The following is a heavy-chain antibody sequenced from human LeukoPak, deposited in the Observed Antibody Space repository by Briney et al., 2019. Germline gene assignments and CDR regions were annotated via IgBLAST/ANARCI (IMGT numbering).Heavy chain of an antibody. V-gene: IGHV3-23*01. D-gene: IGHD4-17*01. Sequence: PGGSLRLSCAASGFTFSTYVMSWVRQTPGKGLEWVSYISNSGGSTYNADSVKGRFPISRDNSKNTLYLQMNSLRAEDTAVYFCANSYAVTTSAFDYWGQRTLVSVSS. CDR1: GFTFSTYV. CDR3: ANSYAVTTSAFDY. CDR2: ISNSGGST. J-gene: IGHJ4*02.